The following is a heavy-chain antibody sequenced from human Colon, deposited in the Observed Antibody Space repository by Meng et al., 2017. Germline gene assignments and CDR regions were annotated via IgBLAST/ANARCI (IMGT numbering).Heavy chain of an antibody. J-gene: IGHJ4*02. D-gene: IGHD1-7*01. Sequence: QVQLAGSGPGLVKPSGTLSLTCTVSGDSISSDIRWSWGRQPPGKGLEWIGEVYHRGDTNYNPSLKSRVDISVDKSKNQFYLSLFSVTAADTAVYYCGRDQGRELINHWGQGTLVTASS. CDR3: GRDQGRELINH. V-gene: IGHV4-4*02. CDR1: GDSISSDIR. CDR2: VYHRGDT.